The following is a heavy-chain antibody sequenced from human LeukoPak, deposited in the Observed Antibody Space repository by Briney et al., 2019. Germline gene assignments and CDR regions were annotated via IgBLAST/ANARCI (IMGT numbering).Heavy chain of an antibody. CDR1: GFTFSNYV. V-gene: IGHV3-23*01. CDR2: ISGSGGST. D-gene: IGHD3-10*01. J-gene: IGHJ4*02. CDR3: AKPGVGGRITMIRGPPDP. Sequence: GGSLRLSCAASGFTFSNYVMSWVRQAPGKGLEWVSGISGSGGSTQYADSVKGRFTISRDNSKNILFLQMSSLRAEDTAVYYCAKPGVGGRITMIRGPPDPWGQGTLLTVPS.